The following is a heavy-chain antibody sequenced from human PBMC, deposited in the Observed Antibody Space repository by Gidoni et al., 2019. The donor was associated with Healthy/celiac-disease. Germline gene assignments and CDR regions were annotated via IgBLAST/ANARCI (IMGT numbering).Heavy chain of an antibody. CDR3: ARAFIAARPDDYYYYMDV. J-gene: IGHJ6*03. V-gene: IGHV1-69*06. CDR2: IIPIFGTA. CDR1: GGTFSCYA. D-gene: IGHD6-6*01. Sequence: QVHLVQSGAGVKKPGSPVKFSCKASGGTFSCYALSWARQAPGQGLEWMGGIIPIFGTANYAQKFQGRVTITADKSTSTAYMELSSLRSEDTAVYYCARAFIAARPDDYYYYMDVWGKGTTVTVSS.